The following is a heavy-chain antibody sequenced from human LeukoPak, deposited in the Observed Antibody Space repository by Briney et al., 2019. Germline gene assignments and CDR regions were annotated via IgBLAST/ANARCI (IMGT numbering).Heavy chain of an antibody. D-gene: IGHD2-15*01. J-gene: IGHJ6*03. CDR3: ARHNPVVLFMDV. CDR1: GGSISNGGYS. V-gene: IGHV4-30-4*07. Sequence: SQTLSLTCAVSGGSISNGGYSWSWIRQPPGKGLEWIGYIYYSGTTYYNPSLKSRLTISVDTSKNQFSLKLSSVTAADSAVYYCARHNPVVLFMDVWGKGTTVTVSS. CDR2: IYYSGTT.